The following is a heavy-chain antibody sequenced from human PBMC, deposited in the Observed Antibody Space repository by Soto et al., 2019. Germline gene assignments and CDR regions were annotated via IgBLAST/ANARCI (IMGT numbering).Heavy chain of an antibody. CDR1: GYTFSSYY. J-gene: IGHJ3*02. D-gene: IGHD6-25*01. V-gene: IGHV1-46*01. Sequence: ASAKVSCKASGYTFSSYYMHWVRQAPGQGLEWVGLINPGTGATTYAQKFQGRATMTSDTSTSTVYMELRSLTSEDTAVYYCARDHIAAADTYALDIWGQGTMVTVSS. CDR3: ARDHIAAADTYALDI. CDR2: INPGTGAT.